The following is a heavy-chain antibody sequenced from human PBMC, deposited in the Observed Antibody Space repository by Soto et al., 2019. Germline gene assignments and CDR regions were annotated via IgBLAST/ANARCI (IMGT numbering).Heavy chain of an antibody. V-gene: IGHV4-59*01. D-gene: IGHD2-2*01. CDR1: GGSISSYY. Sequence: PSETLSLTCTVSGGSISSYYWSWIRQPPGKGLECIGYIYYSGSTNYNPSLKSRVTISVDTSKNQFSLKLSSVTAADTAVYYCARWPPVFVCSSTSCYGFGTDVWGKGTTVTVSS. CDR3: ARWPPVFVCSSTSCYGFGTDV. CDR2: IYYSGST. J-gene: IGHJ6*04.